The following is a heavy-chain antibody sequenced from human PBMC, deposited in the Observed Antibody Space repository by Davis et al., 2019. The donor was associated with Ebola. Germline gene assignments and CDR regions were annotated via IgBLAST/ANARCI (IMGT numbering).Heavy chain of an antibody. CDR2: ISYDGSNK. J-gene: IGHJ4*02. CDR1: GFTFSSYG. Sequence: GESLKISCAASGFTFSSYGMHWVRQAPGKGLEWVAVISYDGSNKYYADSVKGRFTISRDNSKNTLYLQMNSLRAEDTAVYYCARGFRRVDYWGQGTLVTVSS. D-gene: IGHD3-10*01. CDR3: ARGFRRVDY. V-gene: IGHV3-30*03.